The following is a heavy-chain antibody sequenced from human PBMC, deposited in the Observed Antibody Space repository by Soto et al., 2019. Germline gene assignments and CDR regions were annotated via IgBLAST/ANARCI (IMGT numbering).Heavy chain of an antibody. CDR2: IYYSGST. V-gene: IGHV4-59*08. Sequence: PSETLSLTCTVSGGSISSYYWSWIRQPPGKGLEWIGYIYYSGSTNYNPSLKSRVTISVDTSKNQFSLKLSSVTAADTAVYYCARLDYYDFWSGYSGPYYMDVWGKGTTVTVSS. CDR1: GGSISSYY. J-gene: IGHJ6*03. D-gene: IGHD3-3*01. CDR3: ARLDYYDFWSGYSGPYYMDV.